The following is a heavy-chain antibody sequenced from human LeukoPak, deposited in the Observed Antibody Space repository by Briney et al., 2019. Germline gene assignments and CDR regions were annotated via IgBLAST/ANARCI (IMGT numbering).Heavy chain of an antibody. J-gene: IGHJ6*02. CDR2: IYYSGST. CDR3: ARQPYYYDSSGYYKGNSYYYYGMDV. D-gene: IGHD3-22*01. CDR1: GGSISSYY. V-gene: IGHV4-59*08. Sequence: PSETLSLTCTVSGGSISSYYWSWIRQPPGKGLEWIGYIYYSGSTNYNPSLKSRVTISIDTSKNQFSLKLSSVTAADTAVYYCARQPYYYDSSGYYKGNSYYYYGMDVWGQGTTVTVSS.